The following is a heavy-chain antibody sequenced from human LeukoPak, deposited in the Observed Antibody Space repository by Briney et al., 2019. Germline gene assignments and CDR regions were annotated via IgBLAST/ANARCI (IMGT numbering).Heavy chain of an antibody. Sequence: GGSLRLSCAASGFTFGSYWMHWVRQAPGKGLVWVSRINSDGSSTTYADSVKGRFTISRDNAKNTLYLQMNSLRAEDTAVYYCARGGFNHAFDVWGQGTLVTVSS. CDR1: GFTFGSYW. CDR3: ARGGFNHAFDV. CDR2: INSDGSST. V-gene: IGHV3-74*01. J-gene: IGHJ3*01.